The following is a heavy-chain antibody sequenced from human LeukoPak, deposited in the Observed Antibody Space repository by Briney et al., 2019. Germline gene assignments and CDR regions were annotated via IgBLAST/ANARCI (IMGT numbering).Heavy chain of an antibody. V-gene: IGHV4-59*01. J-gene: IGHJ6*03. Sequence: SETLSLTCTVSGGSISSYYWSWIRQPPGKGLEWIGYIYNSGSTKYNPSLRSRVTISVDTSKNHFSLKVSSVTAADTAMYYCARANDYMSAMEVWGKGTTVTVSS. CDR2: IYNSGST. D-gene: IGHD1-1*01. CDR3: ARANDYMSAMEV. CDR1: GGSISSYY.